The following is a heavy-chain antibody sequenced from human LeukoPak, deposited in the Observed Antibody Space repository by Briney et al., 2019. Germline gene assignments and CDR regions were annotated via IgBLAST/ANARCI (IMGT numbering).Heavy chain of an antibody. V-gene: IGHV3-23*01. CDR3: AKDSPVTDIFDY. CDR1: GFTFSSNA. J-gene: IGHJ4*02. Sequence: QPGGSLRLSCAASGFTFSSNAMSWVRQAPGKGLEWVSSISDSGESTYYADSVKGRFTISRDNSKNTLYLQMNGLRAEDTAVYYCAKDSPVTDIFDYWGQGTLVTVSS. D-gene: IGHD4-17*01. CDR2: ISDSGEST.